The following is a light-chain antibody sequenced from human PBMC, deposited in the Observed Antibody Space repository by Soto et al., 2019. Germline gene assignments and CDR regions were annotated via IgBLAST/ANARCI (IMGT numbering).Light chain of an antibody. J-gene: IGKJ3*01. CDR3: MQALEPSFS. CDR2: LGS. Sequence: DIVMTQSPLSLPVTPGEPASISCRCSQSLLHSNGNTYLDWYLQKPGQSPQLLISLGSNRASRVPDRFSGSGSGTDFTLKISRVEAEDVGVYYCMQALEPSFSFGPGTKVDIK. CDR1: QSLLHSNGNTY. V-gene: IGKV2-28*01.